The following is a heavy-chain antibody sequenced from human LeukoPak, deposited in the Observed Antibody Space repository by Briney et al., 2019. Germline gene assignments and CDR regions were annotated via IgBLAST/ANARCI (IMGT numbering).Heavy chain of an antibody. D-gene: IGHD6-19*01. CDR2: ISYDGSNK. CDR1: GFTFSSYA. V-gene: IGHV3-30*04. Sequence: GGSLRLSCAASGFTFSSYAMHWVRQAPGKGLEWVAVISYDGSNKYYADSVRGRFTISRDNSKNTLYLQKNSLRADDTAIYYCAKSMTLQWRGFFDLWGRGTHVTVSS. CDR3: AKSMTLQWRGFFDL. J-gene: IGHJ2*01.